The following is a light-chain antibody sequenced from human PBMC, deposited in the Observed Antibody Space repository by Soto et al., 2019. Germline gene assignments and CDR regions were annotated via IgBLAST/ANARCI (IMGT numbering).Light chain of an antibody. CDR2: DAT. CDR1: QDVSNQ. Sequence: DIQMTHSPSSLSASVADRVTITFQAGQDVSNQLNWYQQKPGKAPKLLIYDATNWETGVPSRFSGSGSGTDFTFTISSLQPEDIATYYCQQYDNLPITFGQGTRLEIK. V-gene: IGKV1-33*01. J-gene: IGKJ5*01. CDR3: QQYDNLPIT.